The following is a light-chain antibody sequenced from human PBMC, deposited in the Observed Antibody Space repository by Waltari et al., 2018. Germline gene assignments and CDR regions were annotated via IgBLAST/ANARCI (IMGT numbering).Light chain of an antibody. J-gene: IGKJ2*01. Sequence: DIQMTQSPSPLSASVGDRVTITCRASQTIYTSLNWYQHKPGKAPRLLISDASTLQNGVPSRFSGRGSGTEFTLAISRLQPEDFATYYCQQSYTLPYTFGQGTQLDI. CDR3: QQSYTLPYT. CDR1: QTIYTS. V-gene: IGKV1-39*01. CDR2: DAS.